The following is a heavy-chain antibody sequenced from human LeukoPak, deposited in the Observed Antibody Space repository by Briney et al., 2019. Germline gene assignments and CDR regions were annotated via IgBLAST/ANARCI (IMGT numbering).Heavy chain of an antibody. D-gene: IGHD3/OR15-3a*01. CDR1: GGSFSGYY. CDR3: AGLRTFIGTGYYSYYYMDV. J-gene: IGHJ6*03. V-gene: IGHV4-34*01. Sequence: SETLSLTCAVYGGSFSGYYWSWIRQPPGKGLEWIGEINHSGSTNYNPSLKSRVTISVDTSKNQFSLKLSSVTAADTAVYYCAGLRTFIGTGYYSYYYMDVWGKGTTVTISS. CDR2: INHSGST.